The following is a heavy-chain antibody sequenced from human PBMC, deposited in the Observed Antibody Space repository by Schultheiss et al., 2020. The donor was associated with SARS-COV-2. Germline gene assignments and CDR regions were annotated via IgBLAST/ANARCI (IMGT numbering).Heavy chain of an antibody. CDR2: IWYDGSNK. CDR3: ARGRTYYYGSGSYYNVFYYYYGMDV. J-gene: IGHJ6*02. CDR1: GFTFSSYA. V-gene: IGHV3-30*04. D-gene: IGHD3-10*01. Sequence: GGSLRLSCAASGFTFSSYAMHWVRQAPGKGLEWVAVIWYDGSNKYFADSVKGRFTISRDNSKNTLYLQMNSLRAEDTAVYYCARGRTYYYGSGSYYNVFYYYYGMDVWGQGTTVTVSS.